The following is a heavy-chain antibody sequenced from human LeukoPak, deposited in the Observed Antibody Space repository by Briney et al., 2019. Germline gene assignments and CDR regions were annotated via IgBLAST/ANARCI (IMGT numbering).Heavy chain of an antibody. Sequence: PSETLSLTCTVSGASISSYSWGWIRQPPGKGLEWIGYFSYTGSTNYNPSLRSRVTISLDTSKNQFFLKVSSVTAADTAVYYCARGEWEIGLFFDYWGQGTLVTVSS. J-gene: IGHJ4*02. CDR3: ARGEWEIGLFFDY. V-gene: IGHV4-59*01. D-gene: IGHD1-26*01. CDR1: GASISSYS. CDR2: FSYTGST.